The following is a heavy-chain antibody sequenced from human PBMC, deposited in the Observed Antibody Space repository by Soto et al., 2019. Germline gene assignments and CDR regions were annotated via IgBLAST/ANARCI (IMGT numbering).Heavy chain of an antibody. Sequence: SETLSLTCTVSGGSISSSSYYWGWIRQPPGKGLEWIGSIYYSGSTNYNPSLKSRVTISVDTSKNQFSLKLSSVTAADTAVYYCAGQGCTNGVCYNTENYYYYYMDVWGKGTTVTVSS. CDR2: IYYSGST. J-gene: IGHJ6*03. V-gene: IGHV4-39*07. CDR1: GGSISSSSYY. D-gene: IGHD2-8*01. CDR3: AGQGCTNGVCYNTENYYYYYMDV.